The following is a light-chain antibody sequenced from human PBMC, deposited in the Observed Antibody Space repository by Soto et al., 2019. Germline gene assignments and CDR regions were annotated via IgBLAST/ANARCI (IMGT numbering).Light chain of an antibody. CDR2: DAS. CDR1: QSIGTY. J-gene: IGKJ4*01. CDR3: QQRSNWPLT. Sequence: EIVLTQSPDTLSLSPGERATLSCRASQSIGTYLGWYQQQPGQAPRLLIYDASNRAAGITARFIGSGSGTDFALTISDLQPEDFALYYCQQRSNWPLTFGGGTKVELK. V-gene: IGKV3-11*01.